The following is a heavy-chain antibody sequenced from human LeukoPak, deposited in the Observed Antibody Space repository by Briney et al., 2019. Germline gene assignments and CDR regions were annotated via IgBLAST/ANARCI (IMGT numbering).Heavy chain of an antibody. J-gene: IGHJ4*02. V-gene: IGHV1-2*02. D-gene: IGHD2-21*02. CDR1: GYTFTCYY. CDR3: ARYSVVTAGDY. CDR2: INPNSGGT. Sequence: GASVKVSCKASGYTFTCYYMHWVRQAPGQGLEWMGWINPNSGGTNYAQKFQGRVTMTRDTPISTACMELSRLRSDDTAVYYCARYSVVTAGDYWGQGTLVTVSS.